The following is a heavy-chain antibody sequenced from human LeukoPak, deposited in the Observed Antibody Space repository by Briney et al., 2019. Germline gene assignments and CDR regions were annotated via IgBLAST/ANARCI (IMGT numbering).Heavy chain of an antibody. J-gene: IGHJ5*02. CDR3: TMPYGDYVS. V-gene: IGHV3-23*01. CDR1: GLTFSSNA. CDR2: IRGSGDST. D-gene: IGHD4-17*01. Sequence: GRSLTLSCVASGLTFSSNATRWVRQPPGNGLEWVSGIRGSGDSTYYADSVKGRFTISRDNSKSTVYLQMNSLRAEETAVYYCTMPYGDYVSWGQGTLVTVSS.